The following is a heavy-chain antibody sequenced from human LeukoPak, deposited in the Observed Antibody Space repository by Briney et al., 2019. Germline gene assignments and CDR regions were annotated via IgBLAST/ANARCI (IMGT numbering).Heavy chain of an antibody. CDR1: GYTFTSYY. D-gene: IGHD3-22*01. CDR3: ASESVYYDSSGYYSLYYYYGMDV. Sequence: ASVKVSCKASGYTFTSYYMHWVRQAPGQGLEWMGIINLSGGSTSYAQKFQGRVTMTRDTSTSTVYMELSSLRSEDTAVYYCASESVYYDSSGYYSLYYYYGMDVWGQGTTVTVSS. V-gene: IGHV1-46*01. J-gene: IGHJ6*02. CDR2: INLSGGST.